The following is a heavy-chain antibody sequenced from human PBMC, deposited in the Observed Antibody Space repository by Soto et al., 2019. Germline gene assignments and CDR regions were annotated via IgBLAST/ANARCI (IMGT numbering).Heavy chain of an antibody. V-gene: IGHV4-4*07. D-gene: IGHD6-13*01. CDR3: ARDQGVAAAGSTWFDP. CDR1: GASMNSYH. CDR2: IHSSGST. Sequence: SETLSLTCTVSGASMNSYHWSWIRQTAGKGLEWIGHIHSSGSTNYNPSLKSRVTMSVDTSKNQFSLRLMSLTAADTAVYYCARDQGVAAAGSTWFDPWGQGSLVTVSS. J-gene: IGHJ5*02.